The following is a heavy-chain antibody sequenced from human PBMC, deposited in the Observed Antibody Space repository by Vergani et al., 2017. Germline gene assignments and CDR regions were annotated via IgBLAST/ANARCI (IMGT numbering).Heavy chain of an antibody. D-gene: IGHD3-10*01. CDR3: ARRETVIRGVLERAFDY. CDR2: IYPGDSEV. J-gene: IGHJ4*02. CDR1: GYIFSNFW. V-gene: IGHV5-51*01. Sequence: EKQLVQSGSETKKPGESLKISCQAFGYIFSNFWIGWVRQRPGRGLEWMGIIYPGDSEVKSNPTFRGQVIFSVDTSVNTAYLQWRSLQASDTATYYCARRETVIRGVLERAFDYWGQGTLVTVSS.